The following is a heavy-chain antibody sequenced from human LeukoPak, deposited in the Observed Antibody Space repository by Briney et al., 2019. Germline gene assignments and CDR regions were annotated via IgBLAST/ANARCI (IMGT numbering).Heavy chain of an antibody. V-gene: IGHV3-23*01. CDR2: IGSSGGST. Sequence: TGGSLRLSCAASGFTFIIAAMTWVRQAPGRGLEWVSLIGSSGGSTYYAGSVKGRFTISRDNSNHTLSLQMNSLRVKDTAIYYCVKDIQLSTWGLGTMVTVSS. CDR3: VKDIQLST. CDR1: GFTFIIAA. D-gene: IGHD5-24*01. J-gene: IGHJ3*01.